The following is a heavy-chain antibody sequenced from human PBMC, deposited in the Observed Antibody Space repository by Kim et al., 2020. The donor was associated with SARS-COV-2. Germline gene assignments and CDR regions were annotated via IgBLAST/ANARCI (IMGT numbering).Heavy chain of an antibody. D-gene: IGHD3-22*01. V-gene: IGHV4-59*08. Sequence: SETLSLTCTVSGGSISSYYWSWIRQPPGKGLEWIGYIYYSGSTNYNPSLKSRVTISVDTSKNQFSLKLSSVTAADTAVYYCARKRYYYDSSGYYEEGNWFDPWGQGNLVTVSS. CDR1: GGSISSYY. CDR2: IYYSGST. CDR3: ARKRYYYDSSGYYEEGNWFDP. J-gene: IGHJ5*02.